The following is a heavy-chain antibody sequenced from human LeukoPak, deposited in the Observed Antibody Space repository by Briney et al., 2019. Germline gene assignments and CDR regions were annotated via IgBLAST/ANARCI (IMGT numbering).Heavy chain of an antibody. D-gene: IGHD1-26*01. V-gene: IGHV4-4*09. Sequence: SETLSLTCTVSGGSISSYYWNWIRQPPGKGLEWIGYIYTSGSTNYNPSLKSRVTISVDTSKNQFSLKLSSVTAADTAVYYCATRSAVGATGGAIDAFDIWGQGTMVTVSS. CDR2: IYTSGST. CDR1: GGSISSYY. J-gene: IGHJ3*02. CDR3: ATRSAVGATGGAIDAFDI.